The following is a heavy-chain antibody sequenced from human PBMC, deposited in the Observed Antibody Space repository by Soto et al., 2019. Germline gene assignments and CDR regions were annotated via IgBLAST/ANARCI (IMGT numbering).Heavy chain of an antibody. J-gene: IGHJ4*02. CDR3: AKALYSGSYHAFDY. Sequence: GSLRLSCAASGFTFSSYAMTWVRQAPGKGLEWVSGFSGGGSTYYADSVKGRFTISRDNSKNTVYLQMNSLRAEGTAVYYCAKALYSGSYHAFDYWGQGTLVTVSS. CDR2: FSGGGST. CDR1: GFTFSSYA. D-gene: IGHD1-26*01. V-gene: IGHV3-23*01.